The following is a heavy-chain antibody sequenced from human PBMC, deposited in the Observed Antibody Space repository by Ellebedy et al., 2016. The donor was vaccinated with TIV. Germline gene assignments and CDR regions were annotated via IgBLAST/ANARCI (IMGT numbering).Heavy chain of an antibody. J-gene: IGHJ4*02. CDR2: ISSSSSTI. CDR3: ARVRYSSSSHPAWNDY. D-gene: IGHD6-6*01. CDR1: GFTFSSYS. Sequence: GESLKISXAASGFTFSSYSMNCLRQAPGKGLEWVSYISSSSSTIYYADSVKGRFTISRDNAKNSLYLQMNSLRDEDTAVYYCARVRYSSSSHPAWNDYWGQGTLVTVSS. V-gene: IGHV3-48*02.